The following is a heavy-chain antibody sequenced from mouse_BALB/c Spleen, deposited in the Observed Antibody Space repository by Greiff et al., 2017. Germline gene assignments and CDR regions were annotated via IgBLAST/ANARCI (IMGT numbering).Heavy chain of an antibody. J-gene: IGHJ2*01. CDR1: GFTFSSFG. D-gene: IGHD1-2*01. V-gene: IGHV5-17*02. CDR3: ARHYYGRGYDY. CDR2: ISSGSSTI. Sequence: EVNLVESGGGLVQPGGSRKLSCAASGFTFSSFGMHWVRQAPEKGLEWVAYISSGSSTIYYADTVKGRFTISRDNPKNTLFLQMTSLRSEDTAMYYCARHYYGRGYDYWGQGTTLTVSS.